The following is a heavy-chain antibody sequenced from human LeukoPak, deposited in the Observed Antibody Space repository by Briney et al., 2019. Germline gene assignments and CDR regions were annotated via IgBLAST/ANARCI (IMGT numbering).Heavy chain of an antibody. CDR3: ARESRAVVAARPGRRMDYYYYYMDV. CDR2: INHSGST. V-gene: IGHV4-34*01. Sequence: PSETLSLTCAVYGGSFSGYYWSWIRQPPGKGLEWIGEINHSGSTNYNPSLKSRVTISVDTSKNQFSLKLSSVTAADTAVYYCARESRAVVAARPGRRMDYYYYYMDVWGKGTTVTVSS. CDR1: GGSFSGYY. J-gene: IGHJ6*03. D-gene: IGHD6-6*01.